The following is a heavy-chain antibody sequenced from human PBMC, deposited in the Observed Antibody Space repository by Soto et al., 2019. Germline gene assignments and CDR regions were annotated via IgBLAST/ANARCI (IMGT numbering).Heavy chain of an antibody. CDR3: AKDLIGGNSGGYFDY. CDR1: GFTFDDYA. Sequence: EVQLVESGGGLVQPGRSLRLSCAASGFTFDDYAMHWVRQAPGKGLEWVSGISWNSGSIGYADSVKGRFTISRDNAKNSLYLQMNSLRAEDTALYYCAKDLIGGNSGGYFDYWGQGTLVTVSS. D-gene: IGHD2-21*02. V-gene: IGHV3-9*01. J-gene: IGHJ4*02. CDR2: ISWNSGSI.